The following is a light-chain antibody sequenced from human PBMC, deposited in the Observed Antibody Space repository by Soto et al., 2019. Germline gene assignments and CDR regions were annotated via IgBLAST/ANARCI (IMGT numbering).Light chain of an antibody. Sequence: IQMTQSPSTLSASVGDRVTITCRASQTISNWLAWYQQKPGKAPKLLIYDASSLQSGVPSRFSGRGSGTEFTLTISSLQPDDFATYYCQQYHFFPRTFGQGTKVDIK. J-gene: IGKJ1*01. CDR2: DAS. CDR1: QTISNW. V-gene: IGKV1-5*01. CDR3: QQYHFFPRT.